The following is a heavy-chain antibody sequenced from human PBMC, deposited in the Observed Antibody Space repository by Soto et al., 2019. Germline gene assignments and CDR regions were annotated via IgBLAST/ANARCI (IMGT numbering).Heavy chain of an antibody. D-gene: IGHD4-17*01. V-gene: IGHV3-7*01. CDR2: IRQDGLET. CDR1: GFTFSSNW. J-gene: IGHJ4*02. Sequence: DVQLVESGGGLVQPGGSLRLSCVASGFTFSSNWMTWVRQAPGKGLEWVANIRQDGLETEYVGSVKGRFTISRDKAKNTVHLQMDRLRGEDTAVYYCASGGLDYGDRPRNYWGQGSLVTVSS. CDR3: ASGGLDYGDRPRNY.